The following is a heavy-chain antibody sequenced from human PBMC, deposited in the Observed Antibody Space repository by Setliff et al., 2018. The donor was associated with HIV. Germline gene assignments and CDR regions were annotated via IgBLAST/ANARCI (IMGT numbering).Heavy chain of an antibody. CDR1: GDSISSGSYH. D-gene: IGHD5-12*01. Sequence: SETLSLTCSVSGDSISSGSYHWSWIRQPPGKGLEWIGYIYYSGSTNYNPSLKSRVTISVDTSKNQFSLKLSSVTAADTAVYYCARVGGEMATIAGAFDIWGQGTMVTVSS. CDR2: IYYSGST. J-gene: IGHJ3*02. V-gene: IGHV4-61*01. CDR3: ARVGGEMATIAGAFDI.